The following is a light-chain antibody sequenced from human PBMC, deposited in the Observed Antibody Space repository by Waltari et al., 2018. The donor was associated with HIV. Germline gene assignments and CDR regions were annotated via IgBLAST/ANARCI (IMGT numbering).Light chain of an antibody. Sequence: QSALTQPPSASGFPGQSVTISCTGTSSDVGSSNYVACYQQYPGKAPKLLIYEITKLPSGVPDRFSGSKFGNTASLTVSGLQAEDEADYYCSSSAGGDTLVFGGGTKLTVL. J-gene: IGLJ3*02. CDR1: SSDVGSSNY. CDR2: EIT. V-gene: IGLV2-8*01. CDR3: SSSAGGDTLV.